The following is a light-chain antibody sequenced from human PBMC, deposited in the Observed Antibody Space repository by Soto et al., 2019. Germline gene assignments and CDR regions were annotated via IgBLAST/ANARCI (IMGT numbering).Light chain of an antibody. J-gene: IGKJ4*01. Sequence: EIVLTQSPATLSLSPVERATLSFRASQSVSSYLAWYQQKPGQAPRLLIYDASNRATGIPARFSGSGSGTDFTLTISSLEPEDFAVYYCQQRSNWLTCGGGTKGDIK. CDR1: QSVSSY. CDR2: DAS. V-gene: IGKV3-11*01. CDR3: QQRSNWLT.